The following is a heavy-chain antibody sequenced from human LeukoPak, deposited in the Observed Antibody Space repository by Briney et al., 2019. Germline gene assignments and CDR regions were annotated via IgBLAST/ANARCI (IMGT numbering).Heavy chain of an antibody. CDR1: GNTFNSHR. J-gene: IGHJ4*02. V-gene: IGHV3-30*02. CDR3: CGVFDY. D-gene: IGHD2-21*01. CDR2: IRYDGSNE. Sequence: GFSLRLSCAASGNTFNSHRMHWVRQAQNTALERVAFIRYDGSNEYYADSVKGRFTISRDNSKNMLYLQMNSLRGEDTAVYYCCGVFDYWGQGTLVTVSS.